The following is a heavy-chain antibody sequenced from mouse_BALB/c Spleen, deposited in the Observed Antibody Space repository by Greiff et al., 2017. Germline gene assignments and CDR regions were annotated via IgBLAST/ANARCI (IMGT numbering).Heavy chain of an antibody. V-gene: IGHV3-8*02. CDR3: ARYHGNYGYFDV. CDR1: GDSITSGY. CDR2: ISYSGST. J-gene: IGHJ1*01. D-gene: IGHD2-1*01. Sequence: EVKLVESGPSLVKPSQTLSLTCSVTGDSITSGYWNWIRKFPGNKLEYMGYISYSGSTYYNPSLKSRISITRDTSKNQYYLQLNSVTTEDTATYYCARYHGNYGYFDVWGAGTTVTVSS.